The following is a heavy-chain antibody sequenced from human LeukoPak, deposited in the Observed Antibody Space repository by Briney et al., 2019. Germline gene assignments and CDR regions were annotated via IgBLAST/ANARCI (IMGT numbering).Heavy chain of an antibody. CDR1: GGSFSGYY. V-gene: IGHV4-34*01. Sequence: SETLSLTCAVYGGSFSGYYWSWIRQPPGKGLEWIGEINHSGSTNYNPSLKSRVTISVDTSKNQFSLKLSSVTAADTAMYYCARVKRKYQVLKPLHETPSHYFDYWGQGTLVTVSS. D-gene: IGHD2-2*01. CDR3: ARVKRKYQVLKPLHETPSHYFDY. CDR2: INHSGST. J-gene: IGHJ4*02.